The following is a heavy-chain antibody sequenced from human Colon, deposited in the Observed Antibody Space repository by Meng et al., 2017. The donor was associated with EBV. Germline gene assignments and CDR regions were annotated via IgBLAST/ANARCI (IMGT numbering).Heavy chain of an antibody. V-gene: IGHV4-4*01. J-gene: IGHJ4*02. CDR3: AIVMRYQLLRFFAY. CDR1: GYYARSVSG. Sequence: QESGIEVRKSTAPVLPPCAVVGYYARSVSGWTWVRQSPGKGLEWIGAIYYGGSPNHNPSLESRVTISVDKSKNQFSLGLTSVTAADMAVYFCAIVMRYQLLRFFAYWGQGILVTVSS. D-gene: IGHD2-2*01. CDR2: IYYGGSP.